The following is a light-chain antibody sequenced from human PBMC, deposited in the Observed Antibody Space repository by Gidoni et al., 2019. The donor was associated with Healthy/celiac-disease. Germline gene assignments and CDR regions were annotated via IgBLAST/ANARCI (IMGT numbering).Light chain of an antibody. V-gene: IGKV1-6*01. Sequence: AIQLTQSPSSLSASVGDRVTITCRASQGIRNDLGWYQHKPGKPPKLLIDAASSLQSGVPSRFSGSGAGTDFTLTISRLQPEDFATYYCLQDYNYPRTFGQGTKVEIK. CDR1: QGIRND. CDR3: LQDYNYPRT. CDR2: AAS. J-gene: IGKJ1*01.